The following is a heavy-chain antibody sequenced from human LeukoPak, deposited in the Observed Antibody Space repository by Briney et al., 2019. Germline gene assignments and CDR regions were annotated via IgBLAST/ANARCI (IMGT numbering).Heavy chain of an antibody. CDR3: ARDDSSGYYLLTYYVDV. Sequence: GASVKVSCKASGYTFTSYYMHWVRQPPGQGIEWKGIINPSGGSTSYTKKFRGRVTMTRYTSTSTVYMELSSLRSEDTAVYYCARDDSSGYYLLTYYVDVWGKGTTVTVSS. V-gene: IGHV1-46*01. J-gene: IGHJ6*03. D-gene: IGHD3-22*01. CDR2: INPSGGST. CDR1: GYTFTSYY.